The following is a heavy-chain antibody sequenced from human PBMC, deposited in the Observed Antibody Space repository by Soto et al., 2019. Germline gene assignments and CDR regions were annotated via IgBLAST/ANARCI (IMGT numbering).Heavy chain of an antibody. J-gene: IGHJ4*01. CDR2: IRTKTDGGTA. D-gene: IGHD2-8*01. V-gene: IGHV3-15*01. Sequence: SGGSLRLSCAVSGFPFSDAYMTWVRQAPGKGLEWLGRIRTKTDGGTADYAAHVKDRFIVSRDDSKETLYLQMNSLRTEDTAVYFCNTGRCTNGVCDDYWGHGTLVTVSS. CDR1: GFPFSDAY. CDR3: NTGRCTNGVCDDY.